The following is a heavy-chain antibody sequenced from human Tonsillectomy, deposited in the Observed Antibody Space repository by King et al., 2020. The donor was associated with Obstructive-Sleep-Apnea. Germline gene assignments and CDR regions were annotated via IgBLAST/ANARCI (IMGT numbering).Heavy chain of an antibody. V-gene: IGHV4-59*01. CDR3: ARTLSIAAAGTGWYFDL. CDR2: IYYSGST. J-gene: IGHJ2*01. D-gene: IGHD6-13*01. Sequence: VQLQESGPGLVKPSETLSLTCTVSGGSISSYYWSWIRQPPGKGLEWIGYIYYSGSTNYNPSLKSRVTISVATSKNQFSLKLSSVTAADTAVYYCARTLSIAAAGTGWYFDLWGRGTLVTVSS. CDR1: GGSISSYY.